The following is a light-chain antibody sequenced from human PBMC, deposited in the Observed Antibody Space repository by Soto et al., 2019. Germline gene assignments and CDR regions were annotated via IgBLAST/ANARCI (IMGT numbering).Light chain of an antibody. V-gene: IGLV2-23*02. CDR1: RSDVGSYNL. Sequence: QSALTQPASVSGSPGQSITISCTGARSDVGSYNLVSWYQQHPGKAPKLMIYEVSKRPSGVSNRFSGSKSGNTASLTISGLQAEDEADYYCCSFASSNTYVFGTGTKV. CDR3: CSFASSNTYV. J-gene: IGLJ1*01. CDR2: EVS.